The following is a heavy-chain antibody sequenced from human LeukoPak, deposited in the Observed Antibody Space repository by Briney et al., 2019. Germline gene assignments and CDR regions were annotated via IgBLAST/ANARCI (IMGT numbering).Heavy chain of an antibody. CDR2: ISYDGSNK. J-gene: IGHJ4*02. CDR1: GFTFSSYA. Sequence: GGSLRLSCAASGFTFSSYAMHWVRQAPGKGLEWVAVISYDGSNKYYADSVKGRFTISRDNSKNTLYLQMNSLRAEDTAVYYCARGEYYYGSGSYYHYWGQGTLVTVSS. D-gene: IGHD3-10*01. CDR3: ARGEYYYGSGSYYHY. V-gene: IGHV3-30-3*01.